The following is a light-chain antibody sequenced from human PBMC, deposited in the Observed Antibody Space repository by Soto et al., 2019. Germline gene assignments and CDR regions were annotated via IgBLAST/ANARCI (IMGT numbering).Light chain of an antibody. V-gene: IGKV3-20*01. CDR2: GAS. Sequence: EIVLTQSPGTLSLSPGERATLSCRASQSVSSYLAWYQQKRGQAPRLLISGASSRATGVPDRFSGSGSGTDFTLTISRLEPEDLAVYYCQQYGSSPGTFGGGTKVDIK. CDR1: QSVSSY. J-gene: IGKJ4*01. CDR3: QQYGSSPGT.